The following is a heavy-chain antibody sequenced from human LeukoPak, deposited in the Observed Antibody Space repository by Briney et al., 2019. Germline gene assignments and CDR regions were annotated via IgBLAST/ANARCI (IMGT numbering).Heavy chain of an antibody. CDR3: ARSYSNHLFGMDV. D-gene: IGHD4-11*01. CDR1: GFTVSSYY. Sequence: GGSLRLSCAASGFTVSSYYMTWVRQAPGKGLEWVSVIYSGGSTYYADSVKGRVAISRDNSKNTVFLQMNSVRAEDTAVYYCARSYSNHLFGMDVWGQGTTVTVSS. V-gene: IGHV3-66*01. CDR2: IYSGGST. J-gene: IGHJ6*02.